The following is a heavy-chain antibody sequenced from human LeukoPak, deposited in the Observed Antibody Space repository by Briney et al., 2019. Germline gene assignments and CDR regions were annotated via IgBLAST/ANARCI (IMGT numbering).Heavy chain of an antibody. CDR1: EFTFSSYG. V-gene: IGHV3-33*01. D-gene: IGHD2-21*02. J-gene: IGHJ4*02. CDR2: IWYDGSNK. Sequence: PGGSLRLSCAASEFTFSSYGMHWVRQAPGKGLEWVAVIWYDGSNKYYADSVKGRFTISRDNSKNTLYLQMNSLRAEDTAVYYCARSTYCGGDCYAPDYWGQGTLVTVSS. CDR3: ARSTYCGGDCYAPDY.